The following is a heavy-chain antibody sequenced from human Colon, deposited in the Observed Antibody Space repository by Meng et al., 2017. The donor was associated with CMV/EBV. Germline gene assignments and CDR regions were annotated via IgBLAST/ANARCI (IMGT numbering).Heavy chain of an antibody. CDR3: IRENWYYDY. J-gene: IGHJ4*02. CDR1: GYTFTPYY. Sequence: QWHVGKSGADVKKPGSPGKVPCKASGYTFTPYYVHWVRQAPGQGLEWVGCMLPKTGALDYAQKFRGRITLTTDTSITTAYMELSGLTSDDTAVYYCIRENWYYDYWGLGTLVTVSS. V-gene: IGHV1-2*02. CDR2: MLPKTGAL. D-gene: IGHD1-1*01.